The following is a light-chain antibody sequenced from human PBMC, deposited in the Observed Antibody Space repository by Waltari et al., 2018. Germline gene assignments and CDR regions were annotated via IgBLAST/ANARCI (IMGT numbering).Light chain of an antibody. CDR3: MQSIHWPWT. CDR2: KVS. V-gene: IGKV2-30*02. Sequence: DVVMTQSPLSLPVTLGQPASISCKSSQSLVPSDGNTYLNWFHQRPGQSPRRLIYKVSTRDSGVPDRFSGSGSGTDFTLKISRVEAEDVGVYYCMQSIHWPWTFGQGTKVEIK. CDR1: QSLVPSDGNTY. J-gene: IGKJ1*01.